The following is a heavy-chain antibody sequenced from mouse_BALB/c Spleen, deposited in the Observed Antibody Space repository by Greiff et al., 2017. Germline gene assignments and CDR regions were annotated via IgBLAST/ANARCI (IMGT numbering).Heavy chain of an antibody. J-gene: IGHJ2*01. D-gene: IGHD4-1*01. CDR1: GYTFTSYW. Sequence: QVQLQQPGAELVKPGASVKLSCKASGYTFTSYWMHWVKQRPGQGLEWIGEIDPSDSYTNYNQKFKGKATLTADKSSSTAYMQLSSLTSEDSAVYFCARLGRDYFDYWGQGTTLTVSS. CDR3: ARLGRDYFDY. CDR2: IDPSDSYT. V-gene: IGHV1-69*02.